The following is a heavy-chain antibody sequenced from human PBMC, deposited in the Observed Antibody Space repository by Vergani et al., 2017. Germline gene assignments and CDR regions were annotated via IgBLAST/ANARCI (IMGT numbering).Heavy chain of an antibody. CDR3: ARSDQSSRTIDY. CDR2: IYYSGST. D-gene: IGHD2-2*01. V-gene: IGHV4-59*12. Sequence: QVQLQESGPGLVKPSETLSLTCTVSGGSISSYYWSWIRQPPGKGLEWIGYIYYSGSTNYNPSLKSRVTRSVDTSKNQFSLKLSSVTAADTAVYYCARSDQSSRTIDYWGQGTLVTVSS. CDR1: GGSISSYY. J-gene: IGHJ4*02.